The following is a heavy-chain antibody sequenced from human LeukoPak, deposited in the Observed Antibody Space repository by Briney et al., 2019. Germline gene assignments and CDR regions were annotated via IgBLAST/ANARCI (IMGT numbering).Heavy chain of an antibody. CDR2: ISTYNGNT. J-gene: IGHJ2*01. Sequence: GASVKVSCKASGYTFISYGISWVRQAPGQGLEWMGWISTYNGNTNYAQKLQGRVTMTTDTSTSTVYKELRSLRSDDTAVYYCAREYGMGHWLGWYFDLWGRGTLVTVSS. CDR3: AREYGMGHWLGWYFDL. CDR1: GYTFISYG. D-gene: IGHD1-1*01. V-gene: IGHV1-18*01.